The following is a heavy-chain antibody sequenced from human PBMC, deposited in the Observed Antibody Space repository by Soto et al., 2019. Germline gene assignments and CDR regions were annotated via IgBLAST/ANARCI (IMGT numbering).Heavy chain of an antibody. D-gene: IGHD3-16*02. CDR1: GFTFSSYA. J-gene: IGHJ4*02. CDR3: ARDGLPIMITFGGVIASYFDY. CDR2: ISYDGSNK. Sequence: QVQLVESGGGVVQPGRSLRLSCAASGFTFSSYAMHWVRQAPGKGLEWVAVISYDGSNKYYADSVKGRFTISRDNSKNTLYLQMNSLRAEDTAVYYCARDGLPIMITFGGVIASYFDYWGQGTLVTVSS. V-gene: IGHV3-30-3*01.